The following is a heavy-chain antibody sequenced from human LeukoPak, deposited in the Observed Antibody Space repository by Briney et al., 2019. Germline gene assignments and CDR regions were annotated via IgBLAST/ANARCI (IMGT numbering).Heavy chain of an antibody. J-gene: IGHJ4*02. CDR3: ITGYYGSGRQEPIDY. Sequence: GASVKVSCKASGYTFTSYDINWVRQATGQGLEGMGWTNPNSGNTGYAQKFQGRVTMTRNPSISTASMELPSLRSEDTAVYYCITGYYGSGRQEPIDYWGQGTLVTVSS. CDR1: GYTFTSYD. V-gene: IGHV1-8*01. CDR2: TNPNSGNT. D-gene: IGHD3-10*01.